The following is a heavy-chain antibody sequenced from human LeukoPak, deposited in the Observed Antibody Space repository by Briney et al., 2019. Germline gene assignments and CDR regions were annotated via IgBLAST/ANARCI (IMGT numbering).Heavy chain of an antibody. CDR3: ARRSAYSSSPDAFDI. D-gene: IGHD6-13*01. Sequence: SVKVSCKAAGGTFSSYAITWVRQAPGQGLEWMGRIIPSLGISNSAQKFKGRVTITADKSTSTAYMEMSSLRSEDTAVYYCARRSAYSSSPDAFDIWGQGTMVTVSS. V-gene: IGHV1-69*04. CDR1: GGTFSSYA. CDR2: IIPSLGIS. J-gene: IGHJ3*02.